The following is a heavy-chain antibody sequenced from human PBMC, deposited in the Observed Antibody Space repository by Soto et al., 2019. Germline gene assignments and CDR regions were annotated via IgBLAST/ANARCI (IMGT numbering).Heavy chain of an antibody. CDR3: ARDQGYNWNWGYYYYGMDV. J-gene: IGHJ6*02. CDR2: ISAYNGNT. CDR1: GYTFTSYG. V-gene: IGHV1-18*04. D-gene: IGHD1-1*01. Sequence: ASVKVSCKASGYTFTSYGISWVRQAPGQGLEWMGWISAYNGNTNYAQKLQGRVTITTDTSTSTGYMELRSLRSYDTAVYYCARDQGYNWNWGYYYYGMDVWGQGTTVTVSS.